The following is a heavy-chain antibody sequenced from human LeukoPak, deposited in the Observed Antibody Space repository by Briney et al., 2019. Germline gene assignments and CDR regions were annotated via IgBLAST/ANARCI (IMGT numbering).Heavy chain of an antibody. CDR2: IYYSGST. CDR3: AREIIGGDYG. J-gene: IGHJ4*02. D-gene: IGHD4-17*01. Sequence: PSQTLSLTCTVSGGSISSGGHYWSWIRQHPGKGLEWIGYIYYSGSTNYNPSLKSRVTISVDMSKNQFSLKLSSVTAADTAVYYCAREIIGGDYGWGQGTLVTVSS. V-gene: IGHV4-31*03. CDR1: GGSISSGGHY.